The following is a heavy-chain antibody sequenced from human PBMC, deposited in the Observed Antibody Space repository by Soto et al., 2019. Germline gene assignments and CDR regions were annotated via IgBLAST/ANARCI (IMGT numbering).Heavy chain of an antibody. Sequence: PGGSLRLSCAASGFTFSSYAMTWVRQPPGKGLEWVSTINSGDTTYYADSVRGRFTISRDNSKNTLYLQMNSLRAEDTALFYCAKRRDGGSFDVWGQGTMVTVS. V-gene: IGHV3-23*01. D-gene: IGHD2-21*01. CDR1: GFTFSSYA. CDR3: AKRRDGGSFDV. J-gene: IGHJ3*01. CDR2: INSGDTT.